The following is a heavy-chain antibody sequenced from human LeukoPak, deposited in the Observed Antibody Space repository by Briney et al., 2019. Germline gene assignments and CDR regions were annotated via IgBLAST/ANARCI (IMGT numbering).Heavy chain of an antibody. D-gene: IGHD6-19*01. CDR2: ISYDGSNK. V-gene: IGHV3-30*18. CDR3: AKDLGGGSGCYDL. Sequence: GRSLRLSCAASGFTFSSYGMHWVRQAPGKGLEWVAIISYDGSNKYYADSVQGRFTISRDNSKNTLYLQMNSLRAEDTAVYYCAKDLGGGSGCYDLWGRGTLVTVSS. J-gene: IGHJ2*01. CDR1: GFTFSSYG.